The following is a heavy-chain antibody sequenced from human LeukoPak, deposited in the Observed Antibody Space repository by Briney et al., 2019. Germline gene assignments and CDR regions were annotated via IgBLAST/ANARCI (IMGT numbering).Heavy chain of an antibody. D-gene: IGHD6-19*01. CDR2: ISYDGSNK. V-gene: IGHV3-30*18. CDR3: AKDLGGGSGCYDL. Sequence: GRSLRLSCAASGFTFSSYGMHWVRQAPGKGLEWVAIISYDGSNKYYADSVQGRFTISRDNSKNTLYLQMNSLRAEDTAVYYCAKDLGGGSGCYDLWGRGTLVTVSS. J-gene: IGHJ2*01. CDR1: GFTFSSYG.